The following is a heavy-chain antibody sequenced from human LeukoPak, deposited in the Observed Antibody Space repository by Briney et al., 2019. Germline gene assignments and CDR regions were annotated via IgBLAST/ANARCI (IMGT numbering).Heavy chain of an antibody. Sequence: GGSLRLSCAASGFTFSSYSMNWVRQAPGKGLEWVSSISSSSSYIYYADSVKGRFTISRDNAKNSLYLQMNSLRAKDTAVYYCARRSSSGNYFDYWGQGTLVTVSS. CDR2: ISSSSSYI. D-gene: IGHD6-6*01. V-gene: IGHV3-21*01. CDR3: ARRSSSGNYFDY. J-gene: IGHJ4*02. CDR1: GFTFSSYS.